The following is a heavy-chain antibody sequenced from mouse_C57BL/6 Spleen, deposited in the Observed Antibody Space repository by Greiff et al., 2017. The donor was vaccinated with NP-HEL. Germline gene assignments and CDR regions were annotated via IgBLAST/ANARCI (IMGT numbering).Heavy chain of an antibody. CDR1: GYTFTSYW. D-gene: IGHD2-4*01. J-gene: IGHJ4*01. V-gene: IGHV1-64*01. Sequence: QVQLQQPGAELVKPGASVKLSCKASGYTFTSYWMHWVKQRPGQGLEWIGMIHPNSGSTNYNEKFKSKATLTVDKSSSTAYMQLSSLTSEDSAVYYCAHDDYDGGAMDYWGQGTSVTVSS. CDR2: IHPNSGST. CDR3: AHDDYDGGAMDY.